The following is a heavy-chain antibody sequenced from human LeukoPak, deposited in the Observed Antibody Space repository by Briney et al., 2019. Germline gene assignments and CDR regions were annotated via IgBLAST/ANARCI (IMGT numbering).Heavy chain of an antibody. J-gene: IGHJ5*02. CDR2: ISFSGVTT. Sequence: PGGSLRLSCAASGVTFSSCAMSWVRQAPGRGLEWVSSISFSGVTTHYADSVKGRFTISRDNSKKTLFLQMTSLRAEDTAVYYCAKALLTRYCSAGTYYGPRWFDPWGQGTLVTVSP. CDR1: GVTFSSCA. V-gene: IGHV3-23*01. D-gene: IGHD2-15*01. CDR3: AKALLTRYCSAGTYYGPRWFDP.